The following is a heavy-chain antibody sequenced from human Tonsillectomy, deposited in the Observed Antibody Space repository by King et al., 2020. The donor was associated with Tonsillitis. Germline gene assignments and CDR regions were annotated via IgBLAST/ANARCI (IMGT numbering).Heavy chain of an antibody. CDR3: ARFRAAAGQPDY. CDR1: GYTFTNYG. Sequence: QLVQSGAEVKKPGASVKVSCRASGYTFTNYGISWVRQAPGQGLEWMGRINAYTGNTNYEQKLQGRVTMTPDTSTSKAYMELRSLRSDDTAMYFCARFRAAAGQPDYWGQGTLVTVSS. J-gene: IGHJ4*02. D-gene: IGHD6-25*01. V-gene: IGHV1-18*01. CDR2: INAYTGNT.